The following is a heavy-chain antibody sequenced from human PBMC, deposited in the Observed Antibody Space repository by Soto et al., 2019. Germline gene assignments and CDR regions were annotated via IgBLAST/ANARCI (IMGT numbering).Heavy chain of an antibody. CDR2: VYHTGSN. CDR3: ATLPPRIVVVVLPIPS. V-gene: IGHV4-4*02. Sequence: QVQLQQSGPRLARPSGTLSLTCVVSGGSISSTNWWTWVRQTPGKGLEWIGEVYHTGSNKYNPSLKNRVTNSLDKSNNQFPLNLKSVPAADTAVYYCATLPPRIVVVVLPIPSWGQGTLVTVSS. J-gene: IGHJ4*02. D-gene: IGHD2-15*01. CDR1: GGSISSTNW.